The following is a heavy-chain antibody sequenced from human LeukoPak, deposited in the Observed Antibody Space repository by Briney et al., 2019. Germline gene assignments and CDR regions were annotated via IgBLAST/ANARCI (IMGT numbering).Heavy chain of an antibody. CDR1: GFTFSSYA. Sequence: PGGSLRLSCAASGFTFSSYAMSWVRQAPGKGLEWISTISGSGSSTDFADSVKGRFTISRDNSKNTLYLQMNSLRAEDTAVYYCAKESTIFGVVIIPNWFDPWGQGTLVTVSS. D-gene: IGHD3-3*01. J-gene: IGHJ5*02. CDR2: ISGSGSST. V-gene: IGHV3-23*01. CDR3: AKESTIFGVVIIPNWFDP.